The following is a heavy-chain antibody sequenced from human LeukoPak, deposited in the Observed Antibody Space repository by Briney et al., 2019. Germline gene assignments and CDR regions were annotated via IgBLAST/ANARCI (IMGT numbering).Heavy chain of an antibody. D-gene: IGHD3-10*01. V-gene: IGHV4-61*02. Sequence: TSDTLSLTCTVSGGSISSGSYYWSWIRQPAGKGLEWIGRIYTSGSPNYNPSLKSRVTISVDTSKNQFSLKLSSVTAADTAVYYCARVSSYGSGSYNYYYYYMDVWGKGTTVTISS. CDR3: ARVSSYGSGSYNYYYYYMDV. J-gene: IGHJ6*03. CDR2: IYTSGSP. CDR1: GGSISSGSYY.